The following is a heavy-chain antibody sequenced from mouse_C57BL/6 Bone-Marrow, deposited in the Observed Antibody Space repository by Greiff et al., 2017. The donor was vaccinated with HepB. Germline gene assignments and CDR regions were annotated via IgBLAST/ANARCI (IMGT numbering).Heavy chain of an antibody. Sequence: EVHLVESGGGLVKPGGSLKLSCAASGFTFSSYAMPWVRQTPEKRLAWVATISDGGSYTYYPDNVKGRFTISRDNAKNNLYLQMSHLNSEDTAMYYCARDHYWGQGTTRTVSS. CDR1: GFTFSSYA. J-gene: IGHJ2*01. V-gene: IGHV5-4*01. CDR2: ISDGGSYT. CDR3: ARDHY.